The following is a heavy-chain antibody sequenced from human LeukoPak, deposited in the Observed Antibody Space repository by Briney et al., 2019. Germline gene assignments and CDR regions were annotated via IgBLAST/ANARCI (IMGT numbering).Heavy chain of an antibody. V-gene: IGHV1-8*01. Sequence: ASVKVSCKASGYTFTSYDINWVRQATGQGLEWMGWMNPNSGSTGYAQKFQGRVTMTRNTSISTAYMELSSLRSEDTAVYYCARGRSGYDLGAFDIWGQGTMVTVSS. CDR3: ARGRSGYDLGAFDI. CDR2: MNPNSGST. CDR1: GYTFTSYD. D-gene: IGHD5-12*01. J-gene: IGHJ3*02.